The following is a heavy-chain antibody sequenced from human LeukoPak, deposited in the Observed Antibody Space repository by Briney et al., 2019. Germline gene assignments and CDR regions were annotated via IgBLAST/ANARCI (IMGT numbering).Heavy chain of an antibody. Sequence: PSATLSLTCAVYGGSFSGYYWSWISQPPGRVLEWIGEINHSGSTNYNPSLKSRVTISVDTSKNQFSLKLTSVTAADTAVYYCARGDKGYWYFDLWGRGTLVTVSS. CDR3: ARGDKGYWYFDL. CDR1: GGSFSGYY. J-gene: IGHJ2*01. CDR2: INHSGST. V-gene: IGHV4-34*01.